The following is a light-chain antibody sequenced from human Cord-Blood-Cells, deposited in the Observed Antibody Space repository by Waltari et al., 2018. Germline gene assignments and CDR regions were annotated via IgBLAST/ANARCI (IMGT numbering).Light chain of an antibody. V-gene: IGKV4-1*01. J-gene: IGKJ2*01. CDR2: WAS. Sequence: DIVMTQSPDSLAVSLGDGATINCKSSQSVLYSSNNKNYLAWYQQKPGQPPKLLIYWASTRESGVPDRFSGSGSGTDFTLTISSLQAEDVAVYYCQQYYSTPYTFGQGTKLEIK. CDR3: QQYYSTPYT. CDR1: QSVLYSSNNKNY.